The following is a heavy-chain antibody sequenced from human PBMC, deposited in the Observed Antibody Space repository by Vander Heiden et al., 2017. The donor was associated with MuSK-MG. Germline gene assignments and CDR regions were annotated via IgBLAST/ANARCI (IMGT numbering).Heavy chain of an antibody. V-gene: IGHV3-33*01. CDR1: GFVFSARG. J-gene: IGHJ4*02. CDR2: IFNNGNT. Sequence: QMQLVESGGGVLQPGGSLRLSCAASGFVFSARGMQWVRQAPGKGLEWVAVIFNNGNTHYSDAVRGRFTITRDNSRNTLYLQMSSLRVEDTAVYYCATDYTTRGWSDFWGQGTMVTVSP. CDR3: ATDYTTRGWSDF. D-gene: IGHD6-19*01.